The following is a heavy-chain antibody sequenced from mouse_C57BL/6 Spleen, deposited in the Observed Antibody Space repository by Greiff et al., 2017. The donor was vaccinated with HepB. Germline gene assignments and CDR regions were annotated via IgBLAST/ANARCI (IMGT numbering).Heavy chain of an antibody. CDR2: ISDGGSYT. CDR3: ARDYGSRNWYFDV. Sequence: EVMLVESGGGLVKPGGSLKLSCAASGFTFSSYAMSWVRQTPEKRLEWVATISDGGSYTYYPDNVKGRFTISRDNAKNNLYLQMSHLKSEDTAMYYCARDYGSRNWYFDVWGTGTTVTGSS. J-gene: IGHJ1*03. V-gene: IGHV5-4*01. CDR1: GFTFSSYA. D-gene: IGHD1-1*01.